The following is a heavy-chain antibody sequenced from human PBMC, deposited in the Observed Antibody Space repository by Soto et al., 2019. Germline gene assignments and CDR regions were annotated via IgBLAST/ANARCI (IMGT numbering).Heavy chain of an antibody. CDR1: GGSISSDSSY. CDR2: IYYSGST. J-gene: IGHJ4*02. CDR3: ARANPGYYYDSSGYSGYYFDY. Sequence: KTSETLSLTCTVSGGSISSDSSYWGWIRQPPGKGLEWIGTIYYSGSTYYNPSLKSRLTISVDTSKNQFSLKLSSVTAADTAVYYCARANPGYYYDSSGYSGYYFDYWGQGSLVTVSS. D-gene: IGHD3-22*01. V-gene: IGHV4-39*07.